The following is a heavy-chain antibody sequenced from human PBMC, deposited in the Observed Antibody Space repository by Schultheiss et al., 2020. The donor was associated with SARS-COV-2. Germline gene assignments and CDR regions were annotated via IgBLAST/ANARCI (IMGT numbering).Heavy chain of an antibody. D-gene: IGHD2-21*01. V-gene: IGHV4-31*03. CDR3: AREVDLIVDY. J-gene: IGHJ4*02. CDR2: IYYSGST. CDR1: GGSISSGGYY. Sequence: SETLSLTCTVSGGSISSGGYYWSWIRQHPGKGLEWIGYIYYSGSTYYNPSLKSRVTISVDTSKNQFSLKLSSVTAEDTAVYYCAREVDLIVDYWGQGTLVTVSS.